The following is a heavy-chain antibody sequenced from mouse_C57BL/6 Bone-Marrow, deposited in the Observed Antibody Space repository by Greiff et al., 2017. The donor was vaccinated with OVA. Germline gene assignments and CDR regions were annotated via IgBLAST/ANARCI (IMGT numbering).Heavy chain of an antibody. D-gene: IGHD1-1*01. CDR2: IDPENGDT. CDR3: TTYYYGSSYGYYFDY. V-gene: IGHV14-4*01. J-gene: IGHJ2*01. CDR1: GFNIKDDY. Sequence: EVQLKQSGAELVRPGASVKLSCTASGFNIKDDYMHWVKQRPEQGLEWIGWIDPENGDTEYASKFQGKATITADTSSNTAYLQLSSLTSEDTAVYYCTTYYYGSSYGYYFDYWGQGTTLTVSS.